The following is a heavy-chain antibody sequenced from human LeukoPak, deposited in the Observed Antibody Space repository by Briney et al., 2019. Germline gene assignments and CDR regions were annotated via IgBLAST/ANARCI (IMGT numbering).Heavy chain of an antibody. CDR2: ISSRNSYI. CDR1: GFTFSTYS. D-gene: IGHD6-19*01. CDR3: ARVLAGSYYYYYALDV. Sequence: PGGSLRLSCAASGFTFSTYSMHWVRQAPGKGREWVSCISSRNSYIYYADSVKGRFTISRDDAKNSLYLQMNSLRAEDTAVYYCARVLAGSYYYYYALDVWGQGTTVTVSS. V-gene: IGHV3-21*01. J-gene: IGHJ6*02.